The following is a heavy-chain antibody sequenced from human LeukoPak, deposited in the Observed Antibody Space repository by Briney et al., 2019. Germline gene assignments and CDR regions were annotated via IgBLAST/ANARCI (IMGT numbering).Heavy chain of an antibody. Sequence: VESGGGLVKPGGSLRLSCAASGFTFSSYSMNWVRQAPGKGLEWVSSISSSSSYIYYADSVKGRFTISRDNAKNSLYLQMNSLRAEDTAVYYCARDRDSSGSYYNWEYYYYGMDVWGQGTTVTVSS. CDR3: ARDRDSSGSYYNWEYYYYGMDV. J-gene: IGHJ6*02. V-gene: IGHV3-21*01. CDR1: GFTFSSYS. D-gene: IGHD3-10*01. CDR2: ISSSSSYI.